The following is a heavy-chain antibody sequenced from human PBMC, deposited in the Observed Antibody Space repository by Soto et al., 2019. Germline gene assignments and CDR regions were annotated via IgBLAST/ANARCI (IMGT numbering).Heavy chain of an antibody. Sequence: GGSLRLSCAASGFTFDDYAMHWVRQAPGKGLEWVSGISWNSGSIGYADSVKGRFTISRDNAKNSLYLQMNSLRAEDTALYYCAKDRKGSSSWYGGYYYYYYGMDVWGQGTTVTVSS. J-gene: IGHJ6*02. V-gene: IGHV3-9*01. CDR3: AKDRKGSSSWYGGYYYYYYGMDV. D-gene: IGHD6-13*01. CDR2: ISWNSGSI. CDR1: GFTFDDYA.